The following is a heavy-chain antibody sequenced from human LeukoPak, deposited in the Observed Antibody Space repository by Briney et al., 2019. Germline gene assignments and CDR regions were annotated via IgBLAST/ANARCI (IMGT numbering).Heavy chain of an antibody. D-gene: IGHD5-12*01. Sequence: PGGSLRLSCAASGFTVSTNYMSWVRQAPGKGLEWVSIIYSGGSTSYADSVKGRFTISRDISKNTLFLQMSSLRAEDTAVYYCARGYSGYDSFGYWGQGTLVTVFS. CDR1: GFTVSTNY. CDR2: IYSGGST. J-gene: IGHJ4*02. CDR3: ARGYSGYDSFGY. V-gene: IGHV3-53*01.